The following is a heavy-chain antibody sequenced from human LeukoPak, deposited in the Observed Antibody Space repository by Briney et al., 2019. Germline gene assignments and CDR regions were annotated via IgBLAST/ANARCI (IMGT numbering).Heavy chain of an antibody. CDR3: ARDPHRYSSSSSPFDY. Sequence: GGSLRLSCAASGFTFSSYWMSWVRQAPGKGLEWVANIKQDGSEKYYVDSVKGRFTISRDNSKNTLYLQMNSLRAEDTAVYYCARDPHRYSSSSSPFDYWGQGTLVTVSS. CDR2: IKQDGSEK. V-gene: IGHV3-7*01. CDR1: GFTFSSYW. D-gene: IGHD6-13*01. J-gene: IGHJ4*02.